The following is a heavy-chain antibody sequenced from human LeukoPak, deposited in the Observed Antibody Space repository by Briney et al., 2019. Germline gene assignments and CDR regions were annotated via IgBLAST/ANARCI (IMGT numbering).Heavy chain of an antibody. CDR1: GYTFTSYD. J-gene: IGHJ3*02. CDR2: MNPNSGNT. CDR3: AREVSVMDAFDI. D-gene: IGHD2-21*01. V-gene: IGHV1-8*03. Sequence: ASVQVSCKASGYTFTSYDINWVRQATGQGLEWMGWMNPNSGNTGYAQKFQGRVTITRNTSISTAYMELSSLRSEDTAVYYCAREVSVMDAFDIWGQGTMVTVSS.